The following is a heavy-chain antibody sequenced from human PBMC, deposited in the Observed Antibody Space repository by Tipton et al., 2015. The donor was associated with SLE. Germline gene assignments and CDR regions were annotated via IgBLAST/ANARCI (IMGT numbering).Heavy chain of an antibody. CDR2: IYYSGST. J-gene: IGHJ6*02. Sequence: TLSLTCTVSGGSISSYYWSWIRQPPGKGLEWIGYIYYSGSTNYNPSLKSRVTISVDTSKNQFSLKLSSVTAADTAVYYCARGTTSSLLYYYYGMDVWGQGTTVTVSS. CDR1: GGSISSYY. V-gene: IGHV4-59*01. D-gene: IGHD6-13*01. CDR3: ARGTTSSLLYYYYGMDV.